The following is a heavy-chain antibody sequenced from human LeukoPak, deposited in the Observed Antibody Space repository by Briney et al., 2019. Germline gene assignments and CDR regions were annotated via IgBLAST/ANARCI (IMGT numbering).Heavy chain of an antibody. V-gene: IGHV4-61*02. D-gene: IGHD3-22*01. CDR2: IYTSGST. CDR3: ARGGNYDSSGYYFYY. J-gene: IGHJ4*02. CDR1: GGSISSGSYY. Sequence: PSQTLSLTCTVSGGSISSGSYYWSWIRQPAGKGLEWIGRIYTSGSTNYNPSLKSRVTISVDTSKNQFSLKLSSVTAADTAVYYCARGGNYDSSGYYFYYWGQGTLVTVSS.